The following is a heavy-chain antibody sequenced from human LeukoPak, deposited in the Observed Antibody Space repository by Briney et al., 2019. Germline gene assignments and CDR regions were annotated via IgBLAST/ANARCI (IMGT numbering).Heavy chain of an antibody. D-gene: IGHD5-24*01. CDR1: GFTFSDYY. Sequence: GGSLRLSCAASGFTFSDYYMSWIRQAPGKGLEWVSYISSSGSTIYYADPVKGRFTVSRDNAKNSLYLQMNSLRAEDTAVYYCARDRDGYIYYYYYYMDVWGKGTTVTVSS. CDR3: ARDRDGYIYYYYYYMDV. V-gene: IGHV3-11*01. J-gene: IGHJ6*03. CDR2: ISSSGSTI.